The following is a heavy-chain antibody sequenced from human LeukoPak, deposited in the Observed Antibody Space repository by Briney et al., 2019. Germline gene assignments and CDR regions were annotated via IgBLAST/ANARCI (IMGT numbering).Heavy chain of an antibody. J-gene: IGHJ6*02. CDR2: IKQDGSEK. CDR3: ARVVVVVPAAMQSYSYYYYGMDV. CDR1: GFTFSSYC. D-gene: IGHD2-2*01. V-gene: IGHV3-7*01. Sequence: GGSLRLSCAASGFTFSSYCMSCVRQAPGKGLEWVANIKQDGSEKYYVDSVKGRFTISRDNAKNSLYLQVNSLRAEDTAVYYCARVVVVVPAAMQSYSYYYYGMDVWGQGTTVTVSS.